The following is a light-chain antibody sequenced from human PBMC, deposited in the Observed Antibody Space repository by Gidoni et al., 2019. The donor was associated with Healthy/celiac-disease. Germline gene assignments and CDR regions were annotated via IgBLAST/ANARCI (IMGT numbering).Light chain of an antibody. J-gene: IGKJ1*01. Sequence: DIKMTQSPSSLSASVGDRVTITCRASQSISSYLNWYQQKPGKAPKLLIYAASSLQSGVPSRFSGSGSGTDFTLTISSLQPEDFATYYCQQSYSTPRRTFXXXTKVEIK. V-gene: IGKV1-39*01. CDR2: AAS. CDR1: QSISSY. CDR3: QQSYSTPRRT.